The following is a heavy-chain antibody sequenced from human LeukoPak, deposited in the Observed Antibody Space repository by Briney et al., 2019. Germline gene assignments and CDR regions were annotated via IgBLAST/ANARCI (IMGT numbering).Heavy chain of an antibody. CDR3: AKATWDSSGYYYDY. V-gene: IGHV3-21*01. J-gene: IGHJ4*02. CDR2: IRTSSSYI. D-gene: IGHD3-22*01. CDR1: GFTFSSYT. Sequence: GGSLRLSCAASGFTFSSYTMNWVRQAPGKGLEWVSSIRTSSSYIYYADSVKGRFTISRHNAKNSLYLQMNSLRAEDTAVYYCAKATWDSSGYYYDYWGQGTLVTVSS.